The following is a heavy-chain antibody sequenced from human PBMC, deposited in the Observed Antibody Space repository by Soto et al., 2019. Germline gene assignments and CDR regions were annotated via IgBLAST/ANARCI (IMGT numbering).Heavy chain of an antibody. Sequence: PWETLSLTCGVDGYSISSSHWWSWVRQPHGKGRYWIGEMHHTGSTNYNPSLKSRVTMSVDQTKNQFSLTGSPGNPADTAVYYCARDVGYFYHERAQGHFEFWDQGTLFNGPS. CDR3: ARDVGYFYHERAQGHFEF. CDR1: GYSISSSHW. J-gene: IGHJ4*02. D-gene: IGHD3-10*01. CDR2: MHHTGST. V-gene: IGHV4-4*02.